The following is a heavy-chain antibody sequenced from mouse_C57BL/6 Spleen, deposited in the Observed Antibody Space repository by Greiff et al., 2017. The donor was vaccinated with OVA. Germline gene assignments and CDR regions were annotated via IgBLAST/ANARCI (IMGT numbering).Heavy chain of an antibody. CDR2: IYPGSGST. CDR1: GYTFTSYW. Sequence: QVQLQQPGAELVKPGASVKMSCKASGYTFTSYWITWVKQRPGQGLEWIGDIYPGSGSTNYNEKFKSKATLTVDTSSSTAYMQLSSLTSEDSAVYYCARFPITTVANYAMDYWGQGTSVTVSS. V-gene: IGHV1-55*01. CDR3: ARFPITTVANYAMDY. J-gene: IGHJ4*01. D-gene: IGHD1-1*01.